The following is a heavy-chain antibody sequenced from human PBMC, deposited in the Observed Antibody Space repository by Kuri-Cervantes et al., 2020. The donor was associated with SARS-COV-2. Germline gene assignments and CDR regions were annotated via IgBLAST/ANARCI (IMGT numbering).Heavy chain of an antibody. J-gene: IGHJ5*02. CDR1: GFTVNSNY. D-gene: IGHD3-3*01. CDR2: IYSSGST. CDR3: ARGRGPGDFWSGLNWFDP. V-gene: IGHV3-53*01. Sequence: GGSLRLSCAASGFTVNSNYMSWVRQAPGKGLEWVSVIYSSGSTNYADSVKGRFTISRDNFKNTLYLQMSSLRAEDTAVYYCARGRGPGDFWSGLNWFDPWGQGTLVTDSS.